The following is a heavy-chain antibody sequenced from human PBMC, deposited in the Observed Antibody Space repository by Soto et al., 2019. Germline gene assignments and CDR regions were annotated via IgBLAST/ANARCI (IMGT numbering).Heavy chain of an antibody. CDR3: ARYMGALWAFEL. CDR1: GFTFSSHG. J-gene: IGHJ3*01. Sequence: QVQLVESGGGVVQPGKSLRLSCAASGFTFSSHGMHWVRQAPGKGLEWVAAIWYDGSQKYYADSVKGRFTISRDNSKHTLYLQMDSLSAEDTAVFHCARYMGALWAFELWGQGTRVTVSS. CDR2: IWYDGSQK. V-gene: IGHV3-33*01. D-gene: IGHD3-16*01.